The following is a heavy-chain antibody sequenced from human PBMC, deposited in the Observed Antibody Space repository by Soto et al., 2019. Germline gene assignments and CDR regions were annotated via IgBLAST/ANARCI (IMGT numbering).Heavy chain of an antibody. J-gene: IGHJ6*02. CDR3: ARSGDSSSWYRYYYYGMDV. Sequence: SGGSLRLSCAASGFTFSSYWMHWVRQAPGKGLVWVSRINSDGSSTSYADSVKGRFTISRDNAKNTLYLQMNSLRAEDTAVYYCARSGDSSSWYRYYYYGMDVWGQGTTVTVSS. CDR1: GFTFSSYW. V-gene: IGHV3-74*01. CDR2: INSDGSST. D-gene: IGHD6-13*01.